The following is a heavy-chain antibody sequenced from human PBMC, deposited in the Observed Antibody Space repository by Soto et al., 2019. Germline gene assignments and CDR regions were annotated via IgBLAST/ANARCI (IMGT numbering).Heavy chain of an antibody. J-gene: IGHJ4*02. CDR1: GFTLSNFA. D-gene: IGHD6-13*01. CDR2: ISGSGINV. V-gene: IGHV3-23*01. CDR3: AKVAGIAAAGTNYFDY. Sequence: PGGSLRLSCVASGFTLSNFAISWVRLAPGKGLQWVSTISGSGINVHYADSVKGRFTISRDNSKNTLYLQMNILGAEDTAVYYCAKVAGIAAAGTNYFDYWGRGALVSVSS.